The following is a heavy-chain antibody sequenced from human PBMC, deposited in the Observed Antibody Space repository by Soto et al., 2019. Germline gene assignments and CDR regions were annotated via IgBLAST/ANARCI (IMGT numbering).Heavy chain of an antibody. Sequence: QVQLQESGPGLVKPSQTLSLTCTVSGGSISSGNYYWNWIRQHPGKGLEWLGYIYHSGSTYYNPSLKSRXXIXVXXSKNQFSLKLRSVTAADTAVYYCARDPSGGSGPDYWGQGTLVTVSS. V-gene: IGHV4-31*03. J-gene: IGHJ4*02. CDR1: GGSISSGNYY. CDR3: ARDPSGGSGPDY. D-gene: IGHD2-15*01. CDR2: IYHSGST.